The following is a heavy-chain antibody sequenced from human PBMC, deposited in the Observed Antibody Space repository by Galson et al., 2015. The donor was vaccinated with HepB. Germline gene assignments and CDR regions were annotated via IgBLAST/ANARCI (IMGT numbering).Heavy chain of an antibody. CDR1: GFTFSSYG. V-gene: IGHV3-30*02. CDR2: IRYDGSNK. Sequence: SLRLSCAASGFTFSSYGMHWVRQAPGKGLEWVAFIRYDGSNKYYADSVKGRFTISRDNSKNTLYLQMNSLRAEDTAVYYCANWGVSGSYSYYYYGMDVWGQGTTVTVSS. D-gene: IGHD1-26*01. J-gene: IGHJ6*02. CDR3: ANWGVSGSYSYYYYGMDV.